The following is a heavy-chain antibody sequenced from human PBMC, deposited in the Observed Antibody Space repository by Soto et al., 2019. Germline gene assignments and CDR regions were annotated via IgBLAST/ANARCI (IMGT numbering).Heavy chain of an antibody. Sequence: GGSLRLSCAASGFTFSSYAMSWVRQAPGKGLEWVSAISGSGGSTYYADSVRGRFTISRDTSKNTLFLQMRRLRAEDTAVYYCAKDVNYDILAGYYYYWGQGTQVTVSS. CDR2: ISGSGGST. D-gene: IGHD3-9*01. V-gene: IGHV3-23*01. J-gene: IGHJ4*02. CDR3: AKDVNYDILAGYYYY. CDR1: GFTFSSYA.